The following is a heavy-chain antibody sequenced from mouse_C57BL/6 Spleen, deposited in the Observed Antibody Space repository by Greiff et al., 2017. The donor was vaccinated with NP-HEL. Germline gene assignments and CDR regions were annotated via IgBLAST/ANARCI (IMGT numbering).Heavy chain of an antibody. D-gene: IGHD2-4*01. CDR2: INYDGSST. CDR1: GFTFSDYY. CDR3: ARALYDYDDAMDY. Sequence: EVHLVESEGGLVQPGSSMKLSCTASGFTFSDYYMAWVRQVPEKGLEWVANINYDGSSTYYLDSLKSRFIISRDNAKNILYLQMSSLKSEDTATYYCARALYDYDDAMDYWGQGTSVTVSS. J-gene: IGHJ4*01. V-gene: IGHV5-16*01.